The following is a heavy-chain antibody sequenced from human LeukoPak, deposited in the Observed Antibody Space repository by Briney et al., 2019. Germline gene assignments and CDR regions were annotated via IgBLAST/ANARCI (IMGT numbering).Heavy chain of an antibody. CDR2: ISAQNGNT. CDR1: GYTFTGYY. Sequence: GASVKVSCKASGYTFTGYYMHWVRQAPGQGLEWMGWISAQNGNTHYVQKFQGRVTMTTDTSTNTAYMELRGLKSDDTAVYYCSRSGPHENWNDDYWGQGTLVTVSS. V-gene: IGHV1-18*04. CDR3: SRSGPHENWNDDY. D-gene: IGHD1-1*01. J-gene: IGHJ4*02.